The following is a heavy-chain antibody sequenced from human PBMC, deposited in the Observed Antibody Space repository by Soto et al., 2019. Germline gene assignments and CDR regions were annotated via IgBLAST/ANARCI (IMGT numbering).Heavy chain of an antibody. CDR1: GFTFSSYA. V-gene: IGHV3-30-3*01. CDR2: ISYDGSNK. Sequence: GGSLRLSCAASGFTFSSYAMHWVRQAPGKGLEWVAVISYDGSNKYYADSVKGRFTISRDNSKNTLYLQMNSLRAEDTAVYYCARDAPTPRSSAEFNYWGQGTLVTVSS. J-gene: IGHJ4*02. CDR3: ARDAPTPRSSAEFNY.